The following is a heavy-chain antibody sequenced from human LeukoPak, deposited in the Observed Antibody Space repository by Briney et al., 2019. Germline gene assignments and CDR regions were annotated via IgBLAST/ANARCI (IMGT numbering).Heavy chain of an antibody. Sequence: GGSLRLSCAASGFTFRSYTMNWVRQAPGKGLEWVSSITTSSYVYYADSLKGRFTISRDNAKNSLYLQMNSLRAEDTAVYYCAKGKITMVRGVHFDYWGQGTLVTVSS. D-gene: IGHD3-10*01. CDR1: GFTFRSYT. J-gene: IGHJ4*02. V-gene: IGHV3-21*01. CDR3: AKGKITMVRGVHFDY. CDR2: ITTSSYV.